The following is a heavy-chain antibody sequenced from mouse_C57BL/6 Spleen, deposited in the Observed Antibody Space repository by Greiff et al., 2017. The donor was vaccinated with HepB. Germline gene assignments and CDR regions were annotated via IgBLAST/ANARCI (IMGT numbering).Heavy chain of an antibody. Sequence: QVQLQQPGAELVRPGTSVKLSCKASGYTFTSYWMHWVKQRPGQGLEWIGVIDPSDSYTNYNQKCKGKATLTVDTSSSTAYMQLSSLTSEDAAVYYCARVEIYYGRDYAMDYWGQGTSVTVSS. CDR3: ARVEIYYGRDYAMDY. D-gene: IGHD2-1*01. V-gene: IGHV1-59*01. CDR1: GYTFTSYW. CDR2: IDPSDSYT. J-gene: IGHJ4*01.